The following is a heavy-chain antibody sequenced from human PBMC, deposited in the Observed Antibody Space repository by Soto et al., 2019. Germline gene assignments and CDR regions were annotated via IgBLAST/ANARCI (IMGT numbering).Heavy chain of an antibody. Sequence: GASVKVSCKASGYTFTSYYMHWVRQAPGQGLEWMGIINPSGGSTSYAQKFQGRVTMTRDTSTSTVYMELSSLRSEDTAVYYCAIPYCSGGSCYDYWGQGTLVTVS. V-gene: IGHV1-46*01. CDR2: INPSGGST. CDR1: GYTFTSYY. D-gene: IGHD2-15*01. J-gene: IGHJ4*02. CDR3: AIPYCSGGSCYDY.